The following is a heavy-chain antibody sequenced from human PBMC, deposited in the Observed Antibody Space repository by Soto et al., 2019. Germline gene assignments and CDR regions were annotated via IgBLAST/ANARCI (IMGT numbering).Heavy chain of an antibody. CDR2: INPNSGGT. J-gene: IGHJ6*02. V-gene: IGHV1-2*04. Sequence: ASVKVSCKASGYTFTTFGISWVRHAPGQGLEWMGWINPNSGGTNYAQKFQGWVTMTRDTSISTAYMELSRLRSDDTAVYYCAILDGERYVVVTPPYGMDVWG. CDR3: AILDGERYVVVTPPYGMDV. CDR1: GYTFTTFG. D-gene: IGHD2-21*02.